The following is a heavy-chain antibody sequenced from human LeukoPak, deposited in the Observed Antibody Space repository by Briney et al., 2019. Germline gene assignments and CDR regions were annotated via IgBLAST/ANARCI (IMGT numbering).Heavy chain of an antibody. J-gene: IGHJ4*02. CDR2: ISYDGSNK. V-gene: IGHV3-30-3*01. D-gene: IGHD3-16*01. CDR3: ARGRGPWGTTPDYFDY. CDR1: GFAVSNNY. Sequence: PGGSLRLSCVASGFAVSNNYMMWVRQAPGKGLEWVAVISYDGSNKYYADSVKGRFTISRDNSKNTLYLQMNSLRAEDTAVYYCARGRGPWGTTPDYFDYWGQGTLVTVSS.